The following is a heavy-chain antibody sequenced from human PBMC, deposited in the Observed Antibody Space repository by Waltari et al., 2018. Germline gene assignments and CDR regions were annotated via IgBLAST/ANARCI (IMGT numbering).Heavy chain of an antibody. J-gene: IGHJ6*02. CDR3: TREHGAVAGSYYYYGMDV. Sequence: EVQLVESGGGLVQPGGSLRLSCAASGFTFHSYCMHWLRQAPGVGLVWVALVNSDGSSTFYADSVKGRFTVSRDSARNTLLLQMNSLRVEDTAVYFCTREHGAVAGSYYYYGMDVWGQGTTVIVSS. V-gene: IGHV3-74*01. D-gene: IGHD6-19*01. CDR1: GFTFHSYC. CDR2: VNSDGSST.